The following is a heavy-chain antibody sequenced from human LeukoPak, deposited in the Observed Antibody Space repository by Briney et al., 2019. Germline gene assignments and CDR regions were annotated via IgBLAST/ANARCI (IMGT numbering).Heavy chain of an antibody. D-gene: IGHD1-26*01. Sequence: GGSLRLSCAASGFTFSSYDMNWVRQAPGKGLEWVSYISSSGSTVYYADSVKGRFTISRDNAKKSLYLQMNSLRAEDTAVYYCASLIAGGRGAENWFDPWGQGTLVTVSS. CDR1: GFTFSSYD. J-gene: IGHJ5*02. CDR2: ISSSGSTV. CDR3: ASLIAGGRGAENWFDP. V-gene: IGHV3-48*03.